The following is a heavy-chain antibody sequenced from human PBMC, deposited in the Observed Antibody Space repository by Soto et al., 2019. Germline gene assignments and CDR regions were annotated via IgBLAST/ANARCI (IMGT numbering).Heavy chain of an antibody. D-gene: IGHD2-21*02. CDR3: AKYGHSVVITAIDY. CDR2: ISDSGGSI. V-gene: IGHV3-23*01. J-gene: IGHJ4*02. CDR1: GVTFSGYA. Sequence: PGGSLRLSCAASGVTFSGYAMSWVRQAPGKGLERVSAISDSGGSIYYADSVKGRFTISRDNSKNTLYLQMNNLRAEDTAVYFCAKYGHSVVITAIDYWGQGTLVTVSS.